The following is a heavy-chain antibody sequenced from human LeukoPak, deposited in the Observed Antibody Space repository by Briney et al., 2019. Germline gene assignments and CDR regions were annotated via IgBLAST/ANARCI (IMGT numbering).Heavy chain of an antibody. CDR2: INHSGST. V-gene: IGHV4-34*01. CDR3: ARGARRITMIVVPYAFDI. J-gene: IGHJ3*02. Sequence: SETLSLTCAVYGGSFSGYYWSWLRQPPGKGLEWIGEINHSGSTNYNPSLKSRVTISVDTSKNQFSLKLSSVTAADTAVYYCARGARRITMIVVPYAFDIWGQGTMVTVSS. D-gene: IGHD3-22*01. CDR1: GGSFSGYY.